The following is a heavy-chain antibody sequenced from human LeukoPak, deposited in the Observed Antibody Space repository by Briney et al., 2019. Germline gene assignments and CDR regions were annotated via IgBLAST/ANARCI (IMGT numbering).Heavy chain of an antibody. CDR3: ARDTFQPGLIDS. V-gene: IGHV3-21*05. J-gene: IGHJ4*02. CDR1: GFTFSRFA. D-gene: IGHD2-2*01. CDR2: INTDSSDI. Sequence: GSLRLSCAASGFTFSRFAMNWVRQAPGKGLEWISYINTDSSDIHYADSVKGRFTISRDNARNTLFLQLSSLRAEDSAVYYCARDTFQPGLIDSWGQGTLVTVSS.